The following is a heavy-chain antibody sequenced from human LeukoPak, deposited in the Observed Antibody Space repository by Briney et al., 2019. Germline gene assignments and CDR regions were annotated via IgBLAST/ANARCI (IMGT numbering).Heavy chain of an antibody. Sequence: SETLSLTCTVSGGSISSYYWSWMRQPAGKGLEWIGRIYSSGSTNYNPSPKSRVTISLETSKNQFSLKLTSVTAADTAVYYCARAGYYYYMDVWGKGTTVTVSS. CDR3: ARAGYYYYMDV. J-gene: IGHJ6*03. CDR2: IYSSGST. V-gene: IGHV4-4*07. CDR1: GGSISSYY.